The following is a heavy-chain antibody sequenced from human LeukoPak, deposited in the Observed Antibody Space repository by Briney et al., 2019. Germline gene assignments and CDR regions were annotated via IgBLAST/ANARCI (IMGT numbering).Heavy chain of an antibody. J-gene: IGHJ4*02. CDR2: INPSGGST. Sequence: SVKVSCKASGYTFTSYYMHWVRQAPGQGLEWMGIINPSGGSTSYAQKFQGRVTMTRDTSTSTVYMELSSLRSEDTAVYYCARDRGRAAAGTGGFDYWGQGTLVTVSS. V-gene: IGHV1-46*01. D-gene: IGHD6-13*01. CDR3: ARDRGRAAAGTGGFDY. CDR1: GYTFTSYY.